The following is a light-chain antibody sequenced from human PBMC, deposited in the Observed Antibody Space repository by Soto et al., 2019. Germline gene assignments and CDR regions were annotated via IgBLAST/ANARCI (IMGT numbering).Light chain of an antibody. Sequence: QSVLTQPPSASGSPGQSVTISCTGTSSDVGGYNSVSWYQQHPGKAPKLMIYEVNKRPSGVPDRFSGSKSGNTASLTVSGLQAEDEADYYCSSYAGSNNLLFGGGTQLTVL. CDR1: SSDVGGYNS. CDR2: EVN. J-gene: IGLJ2*01. CDR3: SSYAGSNNLL. V-gene: IGLV2-8*01.